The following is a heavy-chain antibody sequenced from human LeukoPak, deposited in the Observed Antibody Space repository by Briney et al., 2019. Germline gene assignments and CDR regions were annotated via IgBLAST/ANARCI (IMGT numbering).Heavy chain of an antibody. CDR1: GFTFNAYS. J-gene: IGHJ6*02. D-gene: IGHD3-16*01. Sequence: PGGSLRLSCAASGFTFNAYSMNWVRQAPGKGLEWVSSISSSGDYIYYADSLKSRFTISRDNAKNSLFLQMNSLRAEDTAVYYCARDGVPAYYYAMDVWGQGTTVTVSS. V-gene: IGHV3-21*01. CDR2: ISSSGDYI. CDR3: ARDGVPAYYYAMDV.